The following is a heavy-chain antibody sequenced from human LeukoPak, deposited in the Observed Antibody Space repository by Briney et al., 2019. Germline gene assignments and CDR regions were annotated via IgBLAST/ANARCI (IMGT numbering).Heavy chain of an antibody. CDR3: AREDGIVVPLGSGFDI. J-gene: IGHJ3*02. Sequence: GGSLRLSCAASGFTFSSYEMNWVRQAPGKGLEWVSYISSSGSTIYYADSVKGRFTISRDNAKNSLYLQMNSLRAEDTAVYYCAREDGIVVPLGSGFDIWGQGTMVTVSS. V-gene: IGHV3-48*03. D-gene: IGHD3-22*01. CDR1: GFTFSSYE. CDR2: ISSSGSTI.